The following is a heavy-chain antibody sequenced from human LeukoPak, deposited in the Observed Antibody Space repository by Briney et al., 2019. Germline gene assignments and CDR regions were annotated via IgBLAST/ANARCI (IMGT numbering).Heavy chain of an antibody. J-gene: IGHJ4*02. Sequence: PSETLSLTCAVYGGSFSGYYWSWIRQPPGKGLEWIGEINHSGSTNYNPSLKSRVTISVDTSKNQFSLKLSSVTAADTAVYYCARAYFGGDCYSGGGYFDYWGQGTLVTVSS. V-gene: IGHV4-34*01. CDR2: INHSGST. D-gene: IGHD2-21*02. CDR3: ARAYFGGDCYSGGGYFDY. CDR1: GGSFSGYY.